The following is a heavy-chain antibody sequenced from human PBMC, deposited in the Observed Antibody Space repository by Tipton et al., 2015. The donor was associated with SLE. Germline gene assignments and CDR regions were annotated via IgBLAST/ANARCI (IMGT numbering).Heavy chain of an antibody. Sequence: TLSLTCTVSGGSISSGGYYWSWIRQHPGKGLEWIGYIYYSGSTYYNPSLKSRVTMSVDTSKNQFSLKLSSVTAADTAVYYCARDYGDYEVYWGQGTLVTVSS. CDR2: IYYSGST. CDR1: GGSISSGGYY. D-gene: IGHD4-17*01. CDR3: ARDYGDYEVY. J-gene: IGHJ4*02. V-gene: IGHV4-31*03.